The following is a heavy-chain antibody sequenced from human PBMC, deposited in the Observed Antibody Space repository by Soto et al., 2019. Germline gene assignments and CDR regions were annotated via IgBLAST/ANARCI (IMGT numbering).Heavy chain of an antibody. CDR2: IYSGGST. Sequence: GGSLRLSCAASGFTVSSNYMSWVRQAPGKGLEWVSVIYSGGSTYYADSVKGRFTISRDNSKNTLYLQMNSLRAEDTAVYYCARGAYGDYRGALRRGDYFDYWGQGTLVTVSS. D-gene: IGHD4-17*01. CDR3: ARGAYGDYRGALRRGDYFDY. V-gene: IGHV3-66*01. CDR1: GFTVSSNY. J-gene: IGHJ4*02.